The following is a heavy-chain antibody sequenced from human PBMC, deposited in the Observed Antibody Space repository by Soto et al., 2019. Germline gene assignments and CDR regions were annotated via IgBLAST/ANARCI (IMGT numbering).Heavy chain of an antibody. Sequence: EAQLVESGGGLVQPGRSLRLSCAASGFTFDDFAMHWVRQAPGKGLEWVSGINWSGGSSGYSDSVTGRFTISRDNAKNSLSLQMNSLRVEDTALFYCVKANDQQLVEGGPFDMWGQGTMVTVSS. J-gene: IGHJ3*02. CDR1: GFTFDDFA. CDR2: INWSGGSS. D-gene: IGHD6-13*01. CDR3: VKANDQQLVEGGPFDM. V-gene: IGHV3-9*01.